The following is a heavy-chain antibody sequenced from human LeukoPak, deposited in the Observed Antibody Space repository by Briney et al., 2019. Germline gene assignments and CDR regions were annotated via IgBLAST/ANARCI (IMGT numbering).Heavy chain of an antibody. Sequence: GGSLRLSCAASGFTFSSYAMSWVRQAPGKGLEWVSAISGSGGSTYYADSVKGRFTISRDNSKNTLYLQMNSLRAEDTAVYYCAKDDTLNYGVSSICVYWGQGTLVTVSS. CDR1: GFTFSSYA. CDR2: ISGSGGST. V-gene: IGHV3-23*01. D-gene: IGHD4-17*01. J-gene: IGHJ4*02. CDR3: AKDDTLNYGVSSICVY.